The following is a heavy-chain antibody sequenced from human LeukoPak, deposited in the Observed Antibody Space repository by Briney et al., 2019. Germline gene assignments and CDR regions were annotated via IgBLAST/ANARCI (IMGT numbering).Heavy chain of an antibody. J-gene: IGHJ6*02. CDR3: ARSPWELRPCGMDV. Sequence: SGPTLVNPTQTLTLTCTFSGFSLSTSGMCVSWIRQPPGKALEWLARIDWDDDKYYSTSLKTRLTISKDTSKNQVVLTMTNMDPVDTATYYCARSPWELRPCGMDVWGQGTTVTVSS. V-gene: IGHV2-70*11. D-gene: IGHD1-26*01. CDR1: GFSLSTSGMC. CDR2: IDWDDDK.